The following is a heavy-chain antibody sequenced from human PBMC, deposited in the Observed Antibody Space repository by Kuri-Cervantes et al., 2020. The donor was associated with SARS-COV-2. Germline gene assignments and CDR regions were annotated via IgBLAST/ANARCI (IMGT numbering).Heavy chain of an antibody. CDR1: GYTFTGYY. CDR2: INPNSGGT. V-gene: IGHV1-2*02. CDR3: ARGDYSNYIIGVSWFDP. J-gene: IGHJ5*02. Sequence: GESLKISCKASGYTFTGYYMHWVRQAPGQGLEWMGWINPNSGGTNYAQKFQGRVTMTRDTSISTAYMELSRLRSDDTAVYYCARGDYSNYIIGVSWFDPWGQGTLVTVSS. D-gene: IGHD4-11*01.